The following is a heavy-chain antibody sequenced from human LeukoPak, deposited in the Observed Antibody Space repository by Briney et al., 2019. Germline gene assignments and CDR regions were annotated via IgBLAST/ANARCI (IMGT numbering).Heavy chain of an antibody. CDR3: ARTGYCSGGSCYTDDAFDI. Sequence: ASVKVSCKASGYTFTSYGISWVRQAPGQGLEWMGWISAYNGNTNYAQKLQGRVTMTTDTSTNTAYMELRSLRSDDTAVYYCARTGYCSGGSCYTDDAFDIWGQGTMVTVSS. D-gene: IGHD2-15*01. CDR1: GYTFTSYG. V-gene: IGHV1-18*01. J-gene: IGHJ3*02. CDR2: ISAYNGNT.